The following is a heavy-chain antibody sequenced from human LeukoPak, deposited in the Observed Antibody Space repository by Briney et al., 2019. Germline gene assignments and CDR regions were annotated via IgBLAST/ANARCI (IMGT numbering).Heavy chain of an antibody. V-gene: IGHV3-23*01. CDR2: ISGSTT. D-gene: IGHD6-19*01. J-gene: IGHJ4*02. CDR3: AKIEEASSGY. Sequence: PGGSLRLSCAASGFTFSTYAMSWVRQAPGKGLEWVSIISGSTTFYADSVKGRFTISKDNSKNTLFLQMNSLRAEDTAIYYCAKIEEASSGYWGQGTLVIVSS. CDR1: GFTFSTYA.